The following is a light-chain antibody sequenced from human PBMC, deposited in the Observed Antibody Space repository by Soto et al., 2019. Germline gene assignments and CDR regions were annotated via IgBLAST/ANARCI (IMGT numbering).Light chain of an antibody. Sequence: MVHSPGTESVSPGKGATLSCTASQSVSSNLAWYQQKPGQAPRLLIYGASTSATGIPARFSGSGSGTAFTLGIRTLHSDDTALPFCQPHHTWPPITFGQGTRLEI. J-gene: IGKJ5*01. CDR3: QPHHTWPPIT. V-gene: IGKV3-15*01. CDR2: GAS. CDR1: QSVSSN.